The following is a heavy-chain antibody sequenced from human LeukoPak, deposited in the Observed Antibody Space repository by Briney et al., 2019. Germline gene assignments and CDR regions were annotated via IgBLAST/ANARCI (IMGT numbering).Heavy chain of an antibody. CDR1: GGTINSYY. Sequence: KPSETLSLTCTVSGGTINSYYWSWIRQPPGKGLEWIGYIYYSGSSNYSPSLKSRVSLSLDTSKNQFSLKLSSVTAADTAVYFCARGISRAKTDYWGQGTLVTVSS. CDR3: ARGISRAKTDY. V-gene: IGHV4-59*01. CDR2: IYYSGSS. J-gene: IGHJ4*02.